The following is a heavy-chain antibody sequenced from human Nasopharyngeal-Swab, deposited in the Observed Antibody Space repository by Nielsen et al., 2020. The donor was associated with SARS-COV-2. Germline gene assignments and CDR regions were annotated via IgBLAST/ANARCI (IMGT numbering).Heavy chain of an antibody. J-gene: IGHJ1*01. V-gene: IGHV4-34*01. CDR2: TTHSEGT. CDR3: ATGYDRSKIGY. Sequence: WIRQPPGKGLEWIGETTHSEGTNYNPSLKSRVTISEDASKNQFSLRLNSVTAAGTAVYYCATGYDRSKIGYWGQGILVTSPQ. D-gene: IGHD3-22*01.